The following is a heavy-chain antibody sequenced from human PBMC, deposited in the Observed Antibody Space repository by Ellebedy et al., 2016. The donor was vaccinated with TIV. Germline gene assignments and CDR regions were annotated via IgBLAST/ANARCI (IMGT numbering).Heavy chain of an antibody. J-gene: IGHJ6*02. V-gene: IGHV3-53*01. CDR3: AKDARSGSYEYGMDV. Sequence: GESLKISCAASGFTVSSNYMSWVRQAPGKGLEWVSVIYSGGSTYYADSVKGRFTITRDNSKNTVDLQMNSLRAEDTAVYYCAKDARSGSYEYGMDVWGQGTTVTVSS. CDR2: IYSGGST. D-gene: IGHD3-10*01. CDR1: GFTVSSNY.